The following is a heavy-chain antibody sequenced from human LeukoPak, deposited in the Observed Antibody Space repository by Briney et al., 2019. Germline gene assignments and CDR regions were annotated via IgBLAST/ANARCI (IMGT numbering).Heavy chain of an antibody. CDR1: GFTFDDYA. V-gene: IGHV3-9*01. CDR3: AKEKYSGSPTTSLDV. D-gene: IGHD1-26*01. Sequence: PGRSLRLSCAASGFTFDDYAMHWVRQAPGKGLEWVSGISWNSGSIGYADSVKGRFTISRDNAKNSLYLQMNSLRAEDTALYYCAKEKYSGSPTTSLDVWGQGTTVTVSS. CDR2: ISWNSGSI. J-gene: IGHJ6*02.